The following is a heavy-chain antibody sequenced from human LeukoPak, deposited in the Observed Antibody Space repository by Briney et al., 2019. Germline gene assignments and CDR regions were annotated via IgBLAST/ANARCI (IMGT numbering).Heavy chain of an antibody. CDR2: IYHSGST. CDR1: GYSISSGYY. J-gene: IGHJ4*02. V-gene: IGHV4-38-2*02. D-gene: IGHD6-19*01. CDR3: ARVGVQLWFSSGWPYVDY. Sequence: PSETLSLTCTVSGYSISSGYYWGWIRQPPGKGLEWIGSIYHSGSTYYNPSLKSRVTISVDTSKNQFSLKLSSVTAADTAVYYCARVGVQLWFSSGWPYVDYWGQGTLVTVSS.